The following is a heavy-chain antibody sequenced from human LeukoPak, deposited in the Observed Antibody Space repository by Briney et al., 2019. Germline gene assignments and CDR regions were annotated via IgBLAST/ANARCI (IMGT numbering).Heavy chain of an antibody. CDR2: IYSGGST. D-gene: IGHD5-18*01. CDR3: ATGLGYSYGYGY. CDR1: GFTVSSNY. Sequence: GGSLRLSCAASGFTVSSNYMSWVRQAPGKGLEWVSVIYSGGSTYYADSVKGRFTISRDNSKNTLYLQMNSLRSEDTAVYYCATGLGYSYGYGYWGQGTLVTVSS. J-gene: IGHJ4*02. V-gene: IGHV3-53*05.